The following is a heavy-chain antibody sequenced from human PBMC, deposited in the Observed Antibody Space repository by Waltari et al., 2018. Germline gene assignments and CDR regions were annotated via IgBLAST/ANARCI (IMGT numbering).Heavy chain of an antibody. J-gene: IGHJ3*02. CDR2: IYSGGST. D-gene: IGHD1-26*01. CDR3: AKKISASGSYLDAFDI. Sequence: EVQLLESGGGLVQPGGSLRLSCAASGFTFSSYAMSWVRQAPGKGLEWVSVIYSGGSTYYADSVKGRFTISRDNSKNTLYLQMNSLRAEDTAVYYCAKKISASGSYLDAFDIWGQGTMVTVSS. V-gene: IGHV3-23*03. CDR1: GFTFSSYA.